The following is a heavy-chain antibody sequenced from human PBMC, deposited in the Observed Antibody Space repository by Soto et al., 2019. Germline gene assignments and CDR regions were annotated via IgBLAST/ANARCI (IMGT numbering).Heavy chain of an antibody. V-gene: IGHV1-8*01. D-gene: IGHD5-12*01. Sequence: ASVKVSCKASGYTLTSYDGNWVRQATGQGLEWMGWMNPNSGNTGYAQKFQGRVTLTRNTSISTAYMELSSLRSEDTAVYYCARDEWLRFDFDYWGQGTLVTVSS. CDR2: MNPNSGNT. J-gene: IGHJ4*02. CDR1: GYTLTSYD. CDR3: ARDEWLRFDFDY.